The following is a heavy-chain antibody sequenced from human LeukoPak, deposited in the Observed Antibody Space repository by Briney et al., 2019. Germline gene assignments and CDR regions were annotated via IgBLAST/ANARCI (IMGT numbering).Heavy chain of an antibody. CDR1: GFTFSSYA. Sequence: GRSLRLSCAASGFTFSSYAMHWVRQAPGKGLEWVAVISYDGSNKYCADSVKGRFTISRDNSKNTLYLQMNSLRAEDTAVYYCASDGGSAYFDSWGQGTLVTVSS. CDR3: ASDGGSAYFDS. CDR2: ISYDGSNK. V-gene: IGHV3-30*03. J-gene: IGHJ4*02. D-gene: IGHD2-15*01.